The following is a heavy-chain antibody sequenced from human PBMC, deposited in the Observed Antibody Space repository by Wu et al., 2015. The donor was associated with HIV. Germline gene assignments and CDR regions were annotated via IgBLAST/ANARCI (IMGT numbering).Heavy chain of an antibody. J-gene: IGHJ4*02. V-gene: IGHV1-24*01. CDR2: FDPGDGET. CDR3: ATGITMVRGVIPYFDY. Sequence: QVQLVQSGAEVKKPGASMKVSCKVSGYFLSKLSMHWVRQAPGKGLEWMRGFDPGDGETVYARKFQGRVTMTEDTSTDTAYMELSSLRSEDTAVYYCATGITMVRGVIPYFDYWGQGTLVTVSS. CDR1: GYFLSKLS. D-gene: IGHD3-10*01.